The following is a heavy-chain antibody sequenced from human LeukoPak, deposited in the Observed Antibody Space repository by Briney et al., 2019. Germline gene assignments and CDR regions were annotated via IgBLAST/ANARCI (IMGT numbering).Heavy chain of an antibody. CDR2: IYYRDRT. D-gene: IGHD3-3*01. CDR1: GDYISSSTYY. Sequence: SETLSLTCTVSGDYISSSTYYWGWIRQPPGKGLERIGSIYYRDRTYYNPSLKSRVTISVDTSKKQFSLKLRSVTAADTAVYYCATLDFWSGYYYYGMDVWGQGTTVTVSS. J-gene: IGHJ6*02. CDR3: ATLDFWSGYYYYGMDV. V-gene: IGHV4-39*01.